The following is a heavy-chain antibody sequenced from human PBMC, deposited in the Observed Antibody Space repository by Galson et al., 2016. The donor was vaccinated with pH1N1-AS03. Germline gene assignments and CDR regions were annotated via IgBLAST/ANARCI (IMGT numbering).Heavy chain of an antibody. D-gene: IGHD1-26*01. Sequence: SVKVSCKASKDTFNTYAISWVRQAPGQGLEWMGGIIPIFGSYGTPKYTQKFQGRVTITADESASKAYMELSSLRSEDTAVYYCARGRGSYGMDAWGQGTTVTVSS. J-gene: IGHJ6*02. CDR2: IIPIFGSYGTP. CDR1: KDTFNTYA. CDR3: ARGRGSYGMDA. V-gene: IGHV1-69*13.